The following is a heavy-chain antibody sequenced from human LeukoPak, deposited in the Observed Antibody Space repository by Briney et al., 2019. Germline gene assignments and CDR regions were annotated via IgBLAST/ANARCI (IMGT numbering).Heavy chain of an antibody. J-gene: IGHJ3*02. CDR2: ISGDGGST. Sequence: PGGSLRLSCAASGFTFDDYAMHWVRQAPGKGLEWVSLISGDGGSTYHADSVEGRFTISRDNSKKSLYLQMNSLRAEDTAVYYCARVDVVTVGKNAFDIWGQGTMVTVSS. CDR3: ARVDVVTVGKNAFDI. D-gene: IGHD4-23*01. CDR1: GFTFDDYA. V-gene: IGHV3-43*02.